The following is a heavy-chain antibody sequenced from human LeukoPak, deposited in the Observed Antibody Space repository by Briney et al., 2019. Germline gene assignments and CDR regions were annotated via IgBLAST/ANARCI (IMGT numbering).Heavy chain of an antibody. J-gene: IGHJ5*02. Sequence: HPGGSLRPSCAASGFTFSNYAMSWIRQVPGKGLEWVSTIIGIGGSAYYADSVNGRFTISRDNSKNTVYLQMNSLGAEDTAVYYCAKAPPTSPGYYVGGDWFDPWGQGTLVTVSS. D-gene: IGHD3-10*02. CDR1: GFTFSNYA. CDR2: IIGIGGSA. V-gene: IGHV3-23*01. CDR3: AKAPPTSPGYYVGGDWFDP.